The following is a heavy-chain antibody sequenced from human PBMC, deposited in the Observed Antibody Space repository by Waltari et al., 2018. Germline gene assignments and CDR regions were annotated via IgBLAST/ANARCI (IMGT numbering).Heavy chain of an antibody. CDR1: GFTFSSYG. CDR2: VGYDGSNK. J-gene: IGHJ4*02. CDR3: ARAHYDILTGKDY. V-gene: IGHV3-33*01. Sequence: QVQLVESGGGVVQPGRSLRLSCAASGFTFSSYGMHWVRQAPGKGLGWVAVVGYDGSNKYYADSVKGRFTISRDNSKNTLYLQMNSLRAEDTAVYYCARAHYDILTGKDYWGQGTLVTVSS. D-gene: IGHD3-9*01.